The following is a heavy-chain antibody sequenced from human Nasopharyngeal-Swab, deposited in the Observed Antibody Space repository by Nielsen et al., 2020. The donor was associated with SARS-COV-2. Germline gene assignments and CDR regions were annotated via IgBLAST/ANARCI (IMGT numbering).Heavy chain of an antibody. CDR2: IDPSDSYT. Sequence: VRQRPGKGLGWMGRIDPSDSYTNYSPSFQGHVTISADKPISTAYLQWSSLKASDTAMYYCAASRGPGSYYYGSGDQSMDVWGQGTTVTVSS. CDR3: AASRGPGSYYYGSGDQSMDV. J-gene: IGHJ6*02. V-gene: IGHV5-10-1*01. D-gene: IGHD3-10*01.